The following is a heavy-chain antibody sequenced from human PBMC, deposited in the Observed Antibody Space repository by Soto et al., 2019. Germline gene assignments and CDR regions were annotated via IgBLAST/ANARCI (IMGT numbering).Heavy chain of an antibody. Sequence: GGSLRLSCAASGLTFSAYGMHWVRQAPGKGLEWVANLNEDGSERQYVDSVKGRFTISRDNAENSLYLQMNSLRDEDTAVYYCARDRTTYDGSAYYDALDMWGQGTMVTVSS. D-gene: IGHD3-22*01. J-gene: IGHJ3*02. CDR2: LNEDGSER. CDR1: GLTFSAYG. V-gene: IGHV3-7*03. CDR3: ARDRTTYDGSAYYDALDM.